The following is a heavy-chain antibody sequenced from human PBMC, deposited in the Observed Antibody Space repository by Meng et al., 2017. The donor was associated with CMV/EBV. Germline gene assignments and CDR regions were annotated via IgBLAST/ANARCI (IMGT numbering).Heavy chain of an antibody. CDR3: ARMGGIDS. CDR2: IIPILGIA. CDR1: GGTFSSYT. J-gene: IGHJ4*02. V-gene: IGHV1-69*02. D-gene: IGHD1-26*01. Sequence: SVKVSCKASGGTFSSYTISWVRQAPGQGREWMGRIIPILGIANYAQKFQGRVTITADKSTSTAYMELSSLRSEDTAVYYCARMGGIDSWGQGTLVTVSS.